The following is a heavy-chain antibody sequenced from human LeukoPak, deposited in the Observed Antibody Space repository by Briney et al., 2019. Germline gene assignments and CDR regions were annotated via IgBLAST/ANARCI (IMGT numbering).Heavy chain of an antibody. CDR1: GFTISSYA. J-gene: IGHJ4*02. D-gene: IGHD6-13*01. CDR3: AKVIAAATIRSYFDY. Sequence: GGSLRLSCAASGFTISSYAMSWVRQAPGKGLEWVSAISGSGGSTYYADSVKGRFTISRDNSKNTLYLQMNSLRAEDTAVYYCAKVIAAATIRSYFDYWGQGTLVTVSS. CDR2: ISGSGGST. V-gene: IGHV3-23*01.